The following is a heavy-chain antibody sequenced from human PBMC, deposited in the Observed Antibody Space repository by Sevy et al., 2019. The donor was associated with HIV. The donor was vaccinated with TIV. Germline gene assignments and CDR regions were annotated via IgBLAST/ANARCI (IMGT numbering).Heavy chain of an antibody. CDR3: AREGQLWFVYYFDN. Sequence: GGSLRLSCTASGFTFRNYAMNWVRQAPGKGLERVALISYDGSNKYYADSVRGRFAISRDNSKNTLYLQMNCLRPEDTAIYYCAREGQLWFVYYFDNWGQGTLVTVSS. V-gene: IGHV3-30*09. CDR1: GFTFRNYA. J-gene: IGHJ4*02. D-gene: IGHD3-10*01. CDR2: ISYDGSNK.